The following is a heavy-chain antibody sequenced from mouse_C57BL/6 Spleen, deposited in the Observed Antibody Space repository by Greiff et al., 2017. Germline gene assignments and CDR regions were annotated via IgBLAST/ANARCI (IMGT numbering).Heavy chain of an antibody. CDR1: GFTFSDFY. V-gene: IGHV7-1*01. CDR2: SRNKANDYTT. Sequence: EVQLVESGGGLVQSGRSLRLSCATSGFTFSDFYMEWVRQAPGKGLEWIAASRNKANDYTTEYSASVKGRFIVSRDTSQSILYLQMNALRAEDTAIYYCARDEDGNPFAYWGQGTLVTVSA. CDR3: ARDEDGNPFAY. D-gene: IGHD2-1*01. J-gene: IGHJ3*01.